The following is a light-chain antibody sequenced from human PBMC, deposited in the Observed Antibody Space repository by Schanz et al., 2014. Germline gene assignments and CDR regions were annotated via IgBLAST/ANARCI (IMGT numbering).Light chain of an antibody. CDR1: SSDVGGYNY. V-gene: IGLV2-8*01. J-gene: IGLJ3*02. Sequence: QSALTQPPSASGSPGQSVTFSCTGTSSDVGGYNYVSWYQQFPGKAPKLMIYEVNKRPSGVPDRFSGSKSGNTASLTISGLQAEDESDYYCSSFTSTNTWVFGGGTKLTVL. CDR2: EVN. CDR3: SSFTSTNTWV.